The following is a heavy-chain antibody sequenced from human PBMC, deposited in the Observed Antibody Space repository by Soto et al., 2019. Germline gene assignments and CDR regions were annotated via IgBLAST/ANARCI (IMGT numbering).Heavy chain of an antibody. V-gene: IGHV3-30-3*01. Sequence: QVQLVESGGGVVQPGRSLRLSCAASGFTVSSYAMHWVRQAPGKGLEWVAVISYDGSNKYYADSVKGRFTISRDNSKNTLYLQMNSLRAEDTAVYYCARYREGGWLVISQYFDYWGQGTLVTVSS. CDR3: ARYREGGWLVISQYFDY. J-gene: IGHJ4*02. CDR1: GFTVSSYA. D-gene: IGHD6-19*01. CDR2: ISYDGSNK.